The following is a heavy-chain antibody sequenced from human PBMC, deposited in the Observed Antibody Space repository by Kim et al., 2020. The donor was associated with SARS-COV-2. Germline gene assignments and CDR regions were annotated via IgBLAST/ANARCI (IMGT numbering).Heavy chain of an antibody. D-gene: IGHD3-16*01. CDR1: GFTFSSYA. V-gene: IGHV3-23*01. CDR3: ALLLGRNTLKDY. Sequence: GGSLRLSCAASGFTFSSYAMSWVRQAPGKGLEWVATISGSGDSTYYADSVKGRFIISRENSRNTLSLQMNSLGVEDTAVYYCALLLGRNTLKDYWGQGTL. CDR2: ISGSGDST. J-gene: IGHJ4*02.